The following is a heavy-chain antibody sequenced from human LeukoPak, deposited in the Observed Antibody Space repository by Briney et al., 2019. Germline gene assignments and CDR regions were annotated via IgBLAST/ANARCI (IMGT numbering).Heavy chain of an antibody. Sequence: PGGSLRLSCAVSGFTLSSYWMHWVRQAPGKGLVWVSRMNSDGRATTYADPVKGRFTISRDNAKNTLYLQMNSLRAEDTAVYYCAREFEATGFWALDYWGQGTLVTASS. V-gene: IGHV3-74*01. J-gene: IGHJ4*02. CDR1: GFTLSSYW. CDR3: AREFEATGFWALDY. D-gene: IGHD3-16*01. CDR2: MNSDGRAT.